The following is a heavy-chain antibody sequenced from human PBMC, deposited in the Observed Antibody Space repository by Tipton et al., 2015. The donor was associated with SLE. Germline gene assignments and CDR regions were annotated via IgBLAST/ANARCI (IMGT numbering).Heavy chain of an antibody. CDR2: IYPGDSDT. CDR1: GYSFTSHW. CDR3: ARSLFRYCSGGNCYSGWFDP. V-gene: IGHV5-51*03. Sequence: QLVQSGAEVKKPGESLKISCKGSGYSFTSHWIGWVRQMPGKGLEWMGIIYPGDSDTRYSPSFEGHVTISVDKSISTAYLQRSSLRASDTAMYYCARSLFRYCSGGNCYSGWFDPWGQGTPVTVSS. J-gene: IGHJ5*02. D-gene: IGHD2-15*01.